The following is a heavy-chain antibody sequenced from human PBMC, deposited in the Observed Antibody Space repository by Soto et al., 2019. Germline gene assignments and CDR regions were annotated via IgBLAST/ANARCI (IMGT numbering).Heavy chain of an antibody. CDR2: ISGSGGST. CDR1: GFTWNSNT. D-gene: IGHD3-10*01. J-gene: IGHJ4*02. Sequence: XRGLRRARAASGFTWNSNTMSWVRQAPVKGMEWVSAISGSGGSTYYADSVKGRFTIPRDNSKNTLYLQMNSLRAEDTAVYYCAKDPNHDYYALPGPSFEDWRQGTLVTVS. V-gene: IGHV3-23*01. CDR3: AKDPNHDYYALPGPSFED.